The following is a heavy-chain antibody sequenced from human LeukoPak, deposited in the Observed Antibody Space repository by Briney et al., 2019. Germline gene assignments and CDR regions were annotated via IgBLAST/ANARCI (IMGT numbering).Heavy chain of an antibody. Sequence: SGGSLRLSCAASGFTFSNYAMSWVRQAPGKGLEWVSTISGSGGSTYYADSVKGRFTISRDNSKNTLYLQMYSLRAEDTALYYCAKASRIVVVVAATSPYYYYMDVWGKGTTVTVSS. J-gene: IGHJ6*03. CDR1: GFTFSNYA. CDR2: ISGSGGST. V-gene: IGHV3-23*01. D-gene: IGHD2-15*01. CDR3: AKASRIVVVVAATSPYYYYMDV.